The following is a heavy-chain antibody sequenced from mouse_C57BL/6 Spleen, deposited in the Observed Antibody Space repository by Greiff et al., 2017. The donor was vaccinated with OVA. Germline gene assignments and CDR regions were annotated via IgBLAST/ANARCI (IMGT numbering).Heavy chain of an antibody. D-gene: IGHD1-1*01. J-gene: IGHJ2*01. CDR1: GFNIKDDY. CDR2: IDPENGDT. V-gene: IGHV14-4*01. CDR3: TSPGSSYVRYFDY. Sequence: EVQGVESGAELVRPGASVKLSCTASGFNIKDDYMHWVKQRPEQGLEWIGWIDPENGDTEYASKFQGKATITADTSSNTAYLQLSSLTSEDTAVYYGTSPGSSYVRYFDYWGQGTTLTVSS.